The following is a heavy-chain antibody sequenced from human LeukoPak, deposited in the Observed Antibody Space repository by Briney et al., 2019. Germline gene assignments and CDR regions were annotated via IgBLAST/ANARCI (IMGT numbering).Heavy chain of an antibody. V-gene: IGHV1-8*01. CDR2: MNPNSGNT. J-gene: IGHJ5*02. Sequence: ASVKVSCKASGYTFTSYDINWVRQATGQGPEWMGWMNPNSGNTGYAQKFQGRVTMTRNTSISTAYMELSSLRSEDTAVYYCARDIFDCSSTSCLYKYNWFDPWGQATLATVSS. D-gene: IGHD2-2*01. CDR1: GYTFTSYD. CDR3: ARDIFDCSSTSCLYKYNWFDP.